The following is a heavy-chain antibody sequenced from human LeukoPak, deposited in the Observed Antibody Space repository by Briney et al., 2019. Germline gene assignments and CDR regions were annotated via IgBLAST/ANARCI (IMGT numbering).Heavy chain of an antibody. CDR3: ARDSLSGWFLSQTGCFDY. CDR2: IKQDGSEK. Sequence: GGSLRLSCAASGFTFSSYRMSWVRQAPGKGLEWVANIKQDGSEKYYVDSVKGRFTISRDNAKNSLYLQMNSLRAEDTAVYYCARDSLSGWFLSQTGCFDYWGQGTLVTVSS. J-gene: IGHJ4*02. V-gene: IGHV3-7*01. D-gene: IGHD6-19*01. CDR1: GFTFSSYR.